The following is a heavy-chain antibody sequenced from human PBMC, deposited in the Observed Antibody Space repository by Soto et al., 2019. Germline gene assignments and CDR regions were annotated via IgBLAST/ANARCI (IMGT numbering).Heavy chain of an antibody. V-gene: IGHV1-3*01. CDR3: ARDCSSTSCYVPFDY. Sequence: ASVKVSCKASGYTFTSYAMHWVRQAPGQRLEWMGWINAGNGNTKYSQKFQGRVTITRDTSASTAYMELRSLRSDDTAVYYCARDCSSTSCYVPFDYWGQGTLVTVSS. CDR1: GYTFTSYA. CDR2: INAGNGNT. D-gene: IGHD2-2*01. J-gene: IGHJ4*02.